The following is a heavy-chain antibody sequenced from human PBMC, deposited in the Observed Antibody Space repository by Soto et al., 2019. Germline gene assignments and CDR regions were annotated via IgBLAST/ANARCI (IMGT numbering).Heavy chain of an antibody. CDR3: ARYLYGSAWYFFDH. J-gene: IGHJ4*02. Sequence: QVQLVQSGPEVRKPGASVKVSCQAAGYTFTGYYIHWVRQAPGQGLEWMGWVKPSTGDTDYAQKFQGRVTMTRDTSDNTAYMQVNSLRTDDTAVYYCARYLYGSAWYFFDHWGQGTPVAVSS. CDR1: GYTFTGYY. CDR2: VKPSTGDT. V-gene: IGHV1-2*02. D-gene: IGHD6-13*01.